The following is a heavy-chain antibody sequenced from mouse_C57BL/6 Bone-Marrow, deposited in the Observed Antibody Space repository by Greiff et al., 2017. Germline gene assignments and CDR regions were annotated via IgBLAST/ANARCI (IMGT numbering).Heavy chain of an antibody. D-gene: IGHD1-1*01. Sequence: VQLQQPGAELVKPGASVKLSCKASGYTFTSYWMQWVKQRPGQGLEWIGEIDPSDSYTNYHQKCKGKATLTVDTSSSTAYMQLSSLTSEDSAVYYGAREGITTVVAPLDFDVWGTGTTVTVSS. J-gene: IGHJ1*03. CDR1: GYTFTSYW. CDR3: AREGITTVVAPLDFDV. V-gene: IGHV1-50*01. CDR2: IDPSDSYT.